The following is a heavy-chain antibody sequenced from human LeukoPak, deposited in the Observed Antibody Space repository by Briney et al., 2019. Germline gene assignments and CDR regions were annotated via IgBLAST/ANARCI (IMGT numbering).Heavy chain of an antibody. J-gene: IGHJ5*02. CDR2: ISGYNGYT. D-gene: IGHD3-22*01. Sequence: ASVKVSCKASGYTFTSYGISWVRQAPGQGLEWMGWISGYNGYTHYANNHQGRVTMTTDTSTSTAYMELRSLRSDVTAVYYCARDEARYSSGYYPNWFDPWGQGTLVTVSS. CDR3: ARDEARYSSGYYPNWFDP. V-gene: IGHV1-18*01. CDR1: GYTFTSYG.